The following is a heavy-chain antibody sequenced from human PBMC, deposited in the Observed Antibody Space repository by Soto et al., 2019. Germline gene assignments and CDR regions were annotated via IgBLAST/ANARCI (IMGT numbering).Heavy chain of an antibody. CDR3: AREPSIAAAGTLYYYYGMDV. Sequence: QVQLVQSGAEVKKPGSSVKVSCKASGGTFSSYAISWVRQAPGQGLEWMGGIIPIFGTANYAQKFQGRVTITADESTSTAYMELSSLRSEDTAVYYCAREPSIAAAGTLYYYYGMDVWGQGTTVTVSS. CDR1: GGTFSSYA. V-gene: IGHV1-69*01. J-gene: IGHJ6*02. D-gene: IGHD6-13*01. CDR2: IIPIFGTA.